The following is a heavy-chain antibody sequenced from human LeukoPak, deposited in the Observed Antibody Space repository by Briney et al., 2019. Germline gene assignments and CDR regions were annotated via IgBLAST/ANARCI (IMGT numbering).Heavy chain of an antibody. CDR1: GYTFTSYY. CDR3: ARDPGYYYDSSGYPKPVSQYYFDY. Sequence: ASVKVSCKASGYTFTSYYMHWVRQAPGQGLEWMGIINPSGGSTSYAQKFQGRVTITRDTSASTAYMELSSLRSEDTAVYYCARDPGYYYDSSGYPKPVSQYYFDYWGQGTLVTVSS. V-gene: IGHV1-46*01. J-gene: IGHJ4*02. D-gene: IGHD3-22*01. CDR2: INPSGGST.